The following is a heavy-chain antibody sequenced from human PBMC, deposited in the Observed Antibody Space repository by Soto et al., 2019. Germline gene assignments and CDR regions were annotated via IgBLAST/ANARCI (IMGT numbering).Heavy chain of an antibody. CDR1: GGSISSGGYS. V-gene: IGHV4-30-2*01. D-gene: IGHD2-2*01. Sequence: SETLSLTCAVSGGSISSGGYSWSWIRQPPGKGLEWIGYVYHSGSTYYNPSLKSRVTVSVDGSKNQFSLKLSSVTAADTAVYYCARDGVYCSSSSCQDFYYYGMDVWGQGTTVTVSS. J-gene: IGHJ6*02. CDR3: ARDGVYCSSSSCQDFYYYGMDV. CDR2: VYHSGST.